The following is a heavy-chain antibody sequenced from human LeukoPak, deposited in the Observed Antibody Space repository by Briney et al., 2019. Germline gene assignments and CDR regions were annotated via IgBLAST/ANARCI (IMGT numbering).Heavy chain of an antibody. CDR1: GFTFSDYY. CDR3: ARAPYRSGWYGKGYYFDY. V-gene: IGHV3-11*04. Sequence: GGSLRLSCAASGFTFSDYYMSWIRQAPGKGLECVSYISSSGSTIYYADSVKGRFTISRDNAKNSLYLQMNSLRAEDTAVYYCARAPYRSGWYGKGYYFDYWGQGTLVTVSS. CDR2: ISSSGSTI. J-gene: IGHJ4*02. D-gene: IGHD6-19*01.